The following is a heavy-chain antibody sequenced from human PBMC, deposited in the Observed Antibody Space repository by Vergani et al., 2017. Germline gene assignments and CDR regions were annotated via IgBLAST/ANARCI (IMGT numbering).Heavy chain of an antibody. J-gene: IGHJ6*02. CDR3: ARGWLQFQYYYYYGMDV. Sequence: EVQLVESGGGVVQPGGSLRLSCAASGFTFDDYAMHWVRQAPGKGLEWVSLIRGDGGSTYYADSVKGRFTISRDNSKNSLYLQMNSLRTEDTALYYCARGWLQFQYYYYYGMDVWGQGTTVTVSS. CDR2: IRGDGGST. CDR1: GFTFDDYA. V-gene: IGHV3-43*02. D-gene: IGHD5-24*01.